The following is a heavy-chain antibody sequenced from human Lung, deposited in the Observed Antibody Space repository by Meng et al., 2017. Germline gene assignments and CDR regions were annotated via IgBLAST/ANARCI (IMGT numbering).Heavy chain of an antibody. CDR2: INHSGST. D-gene: IGHD4-11*01. CDR3: ARGPTTMAHDFDY. CDR1: GWSFSDYY. V-gene: IGHV4-34*01. Sequence: VQLQQGRRGLLTHSETLHLTGLVAGWSFSDYYWSWIRQPPGKGLEWIGEINHSGSTNYNPSLESRATISVDTSQNNLSLKLSSVTAADSAVYYCARGPTTMAHDFDYWGQGTLVTVSS. J-gene: IGHJ4*02.